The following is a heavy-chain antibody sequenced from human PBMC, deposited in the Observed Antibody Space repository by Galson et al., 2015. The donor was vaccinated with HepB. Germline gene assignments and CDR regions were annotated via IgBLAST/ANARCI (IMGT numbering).Heavy chain of an antibody. J-gene: IGHJ1*01. Sequence: SLRLSCAASGFTFTSYAMSWLRQAPGKGLEWVSVISGSDEKTYYADSVKGRFTVSRDNSKSTLYLQMTSLRDDDTAIYYCARSRSGSCYHPSDFWGQGTLVTVSS. V-gene: IGHV3-23*01. CDR1: GFTFTSYA. CDR2: ISGSDEKT. CDR3: ARSRSGSCYHPSDF. D-gene: IGHD2-2*01.